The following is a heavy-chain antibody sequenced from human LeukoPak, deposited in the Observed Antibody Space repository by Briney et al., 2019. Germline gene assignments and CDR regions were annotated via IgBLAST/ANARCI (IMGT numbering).Heavy chain of an antibody. CDR2: IYHSGST. D-gene: IGHD6-13*01. Sequence: SETLSLTCGVSGGSISSSNWWYWVRQPPGKGLEWIGEIYHSGSTNYNPSLKSRVTISVDTSKNQFSLKLSSVTAADTAVYYCARGPAAAGSYYFDYWGQGTLVTVSS. CDR1: GGSISSSNW. CDR3: ARGPAAAGSYYFDY. J-gene: IGHJ4*02. V-gene: IGHV4-4*02.